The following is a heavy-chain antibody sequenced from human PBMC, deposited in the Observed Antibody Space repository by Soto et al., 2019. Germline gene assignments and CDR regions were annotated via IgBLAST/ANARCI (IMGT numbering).Heavy chain of an antibody. V-gene: IGHV1-3*01. D-gene: IGHD3-9*01. CDR1: GYTFTSYA. CDR2: INAGNGNT. CDR3: ARTPYYDILTGYGPDYYYGTDV. Sequence: ASVKVSCKASGYTFTSYAMHWVRQAPGQRLEWMGWINAGNGNTKYSQKFQGRVTITRDTSASTAYMELSSLRSEDTAVYYCARTPYYDILTGYGPDYYYGTDVWGQGTTVTDSS. J-gene: IGHJ6*02.